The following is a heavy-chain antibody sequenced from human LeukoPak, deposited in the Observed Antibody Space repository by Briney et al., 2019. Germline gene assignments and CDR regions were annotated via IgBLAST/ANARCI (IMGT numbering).Heavy chain of an antibody. CDR1: GFTFSSYA. Sequence: PGGSLRLSCAASGFTFSSYAMSWVRQAPGKGLEWVSAISGSGGSTYYADPVKGRFTISRDNSKNTLYLQMNSLRAEDTAVYYCAKDLLPSDYYDSSGYYSLSSGSSSIDYWGQGTLVTVSS. CDR3: AKDLLPSDYYDSSGYYSLSSGSSSIDY. J-gene: IGHJ4*02. V-gene: IGHV3-23*01. CDR2: ISGSGGST. D-gene: IGHD3-22*01.